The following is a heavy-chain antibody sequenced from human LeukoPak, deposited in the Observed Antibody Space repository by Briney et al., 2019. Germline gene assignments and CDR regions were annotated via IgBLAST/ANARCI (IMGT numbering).Heavy chain of an antibody. CDR3: ARIPGRLRTDYYYYYMDV. V-gene: IGHV1-18*01. D-gene: IGHD5-12*01. CDR2: ISAYNGNT. J-gene: IGHJ6*03. Sequence: ASVKVSCKASGYTFTSYGISWVRQAPGQGLEWMGWISAYNGNTNYAQKLQGRVTMTTDTSTSTAYMELRSLRSDDTAVYYCARIPGRLRTDYYYYYMDVWGKGTTVTVSS. CDR1: GYTFTSYG.